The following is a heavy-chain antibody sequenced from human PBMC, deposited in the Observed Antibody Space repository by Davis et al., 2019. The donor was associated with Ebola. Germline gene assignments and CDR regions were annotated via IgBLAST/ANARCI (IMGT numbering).Heavy chain of an antibody. CDR1: GGSISTYY. CDR3: ARNIVVVPAAIRGGWFDP. V-gene: IGHV4-59*01. CDR2: IYYSGST. J-gene: IGHJ5*02. D-gene: IGHD2-2*02. Sequence: MPSETLSLTCTVSGGSISTYYWRWIRQPPGKGLEWIGYIYYSGSTNYNPSLKSRVTISVDTSKNQFSLKLSSVTAADTAVYYCARNIVVVPAAIRGGWFDPWGQGTLVTVSS.